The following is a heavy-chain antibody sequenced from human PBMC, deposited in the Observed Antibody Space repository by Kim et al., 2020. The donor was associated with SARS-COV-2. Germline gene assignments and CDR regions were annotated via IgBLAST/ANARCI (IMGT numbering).Heavy chain of an antibody. Sequence: SETLSLTCAVSGGSFSSYDWSWFRQPPGKGLEWFVDIIYSGGSTYYPSSLKRRTTISVDTSKNQFSLQMTTMTAEDTVVYYCASMRQRLTCYYYYCMDV. CDR2: IIYSGGST. J-gene: IGHJ6*03. V-gene: IGHV4-34*12. CDR1: GGSFSSYD. D-gene: IGHD6-25*01. CDR3: ASMRQRLTCYYYYCMDV.